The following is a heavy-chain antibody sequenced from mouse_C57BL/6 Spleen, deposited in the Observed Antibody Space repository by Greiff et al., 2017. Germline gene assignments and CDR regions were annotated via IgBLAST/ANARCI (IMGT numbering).Heavy chain of an antibody. CDR2: FHPDNDDT. D-gene: IGHD4-1*01. CDR1: GYTFTTYS. CDR3: ARGYWDGSMDY. V-gene: IGHV1-47*01. J-gene: IGHJ4*01. Sequence: VKLVESGAELVKPGASVKMSCKASGYTFTTYSIEWIKQNPGKSLEWIGNFHPDNDDTKYNEKFKGKATLTVEKSSSTAYVDLSRLTSDDSAFYYCARGYWDGSMDYWGQGTSVTVSS.